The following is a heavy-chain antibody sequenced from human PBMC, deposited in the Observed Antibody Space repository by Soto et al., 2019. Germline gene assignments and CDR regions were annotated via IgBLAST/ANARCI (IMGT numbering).Heavy chain of an antibody. J-gene: IGHJ6*02. V-gene: IGHV3-48*02. CDR1: GFTISSYS. CDR2: ISSSSSTI. CDR3: AREPGVVFYYGMDV. D-gene: IGHD3-3*01. Sequence: GSLRLSCGVAGFTISSYSMNRVRKAPGKGLEWVSYISSSSSTIYYADSVKGRFTISRDNAKNSLYLQMNSLKDEDTAVYYCAREPGVVFYYGMDVWGQGTTVTVSS.